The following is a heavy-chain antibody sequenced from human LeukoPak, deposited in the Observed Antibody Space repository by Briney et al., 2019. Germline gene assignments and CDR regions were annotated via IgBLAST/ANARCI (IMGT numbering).Heavy chain of an antibody. D-gene: IGHD3-10*01. CDR1: GFTVSSNY. V-gene: IGHV3-66*01. CDR2: IYSGGST. J-gene: IGHJ4*02. Sequence: PGGSLRLSCAASGFTVSSNYMSWVRQAPGKGLEWVSVIYSGGSTYYADSVKGRFTISRDNSKNTLYLQMTSLRAEDTAVYYCARARRGSGSYSPFDYWGQGTLVTVSS. CDR3: ARARRGSGSYSPFDY.